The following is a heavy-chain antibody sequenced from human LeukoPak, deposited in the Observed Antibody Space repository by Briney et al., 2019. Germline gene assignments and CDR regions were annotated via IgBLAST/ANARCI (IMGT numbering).Heavy chain of an antibody. CDR1: GGSFSGYY. CDR3: ARGSGGWSPWAYYYYYYMDV. J-gene: IGHJ6*03. CDR2: INHSGST. D-gene: IGHD2-15*01. Sequence: SETLSLTCAVYGGSFSGYYWSWIRQPPGKGLEWIGEINHSGSTNYNPSLKSRVTISVDTSKNQFSLKLSSVTAADTAVYYCARGSGGWSPWAYYYYYYMDVWGKGTTVTVSS. V-gene: IGHV4-34*01.